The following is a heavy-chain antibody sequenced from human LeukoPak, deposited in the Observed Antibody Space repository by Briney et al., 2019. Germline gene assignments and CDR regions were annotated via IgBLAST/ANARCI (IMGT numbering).Heavy chain of an antibody. V-gene: IGHV3-30*02. CDR2: MQYDGSVE. CDR1: GFSFSNYG. D-gene: IGHD2-2*01. CDR3: ASGPPGGVPADILHY. J-gene: IGHJ4*02. Sequence: GGSLRLSCVASGFSFSNYGTHWVRQAPGKGLEWVTFMQYDGSVEFYADSVKGRFTISRDNSKNTLYLQMNSLRAEDTAVYYCASGPPGGVPADILHYWGQGTLVTVSS.